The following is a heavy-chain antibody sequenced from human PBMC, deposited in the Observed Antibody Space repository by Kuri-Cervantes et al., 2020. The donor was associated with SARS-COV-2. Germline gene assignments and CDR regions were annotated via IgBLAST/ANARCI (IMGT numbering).Heavy chain of an antibody. D-gene: IGHD4-17*01. V-gene: IGHV3-23*01. CDR2: ISGSGGST. J-gene: IGHJ4*02. Sequence: GGSLRLSCAASGFTFSSYAMSWVRQAPGKGLEWVSAISGSGGSTYYADSAKGRFTISRDNSKNTLYLQMNSLRAEDTAVYYCAKLGSRRHYEDWGQGTLVTVSS. CDR3: AKLGSRRHYED. CDR1: GFTFSSYA.